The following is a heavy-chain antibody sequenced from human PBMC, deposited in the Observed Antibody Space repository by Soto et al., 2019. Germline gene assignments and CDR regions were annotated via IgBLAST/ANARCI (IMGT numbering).Heavy chain of an antibody. CDR2: IRNKANSYTT. CDR3: VRGPSSRYLVTTWDY. D-gene: IGHD4-17*01. CDR1: GFTFSDHY. V-gene: IGHV3-72*01. Sequence: EVQLVESGGGLVQPGGSLRLSCVVSGFTFSDHYMDWVRQAPGKGLEWVGRIRNKANSYTTVYAASVKGRFTISRDDSKNSMYLQMNCLKIEDTAVYYCVRGPSSRYLVTTWDYWGQGTLVTVSS. J-gene: IGHJ4*02.